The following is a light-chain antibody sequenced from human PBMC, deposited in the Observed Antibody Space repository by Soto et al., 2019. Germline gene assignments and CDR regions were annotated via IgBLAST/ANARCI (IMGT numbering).Light chain of an antibody. CDR1: TSNIGAPYD. Sequence: QSVLTQPPSVSGAPGQRVIISCTGNTSNIGAPYDVHWYQHLPGTAPKVVIYINNNRPSGVPDRFSGSKSGTSASLAITGLLPEDEADYYCQSYDKNARAWVFGGGTKLTVL. CDR3: QSYDKNARAWV. V-gene: IGLV1-40*01. CDR2: INN. J-gene: IGLJ3*02.